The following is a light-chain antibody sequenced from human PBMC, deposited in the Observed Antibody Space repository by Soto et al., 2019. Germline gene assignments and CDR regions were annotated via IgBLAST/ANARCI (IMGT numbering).Light chain of an antibody. V-gene: IGKV1-33*01. CDR1: QDSINY. CDR2: CAS. Sequence: DIQMTQSPSSLSASVGDRVTITCQASQDSINYLNWYQQKPGESPKLLIYCASEVETGVPSRFSGSGSVTDFTFTISSLQPEDIATYYCQQYDNLPMWTFGQGTKVDIK. J-gene: IGKJ1*01. CDR3: QQYDNLPMWT.